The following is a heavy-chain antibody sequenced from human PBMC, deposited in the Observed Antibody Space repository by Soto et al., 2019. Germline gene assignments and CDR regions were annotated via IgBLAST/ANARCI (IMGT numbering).Heavy chain of an antibody. V-gene: IGHV3-30-3*01. J-gene: IGHJ4*02. CDR1: GFTFSSYA. Sequence: QVQLVESGGGVVQPGRSLRLSCAASGFTFSSYAMHWVRQAPGKGLEWVAVISYDGSNKYYADSVKGRFTISRDNSKNTLYLQMNSLSAEDTAVYYWARDDRAGWLPDDYGCQGTLVTVSS. CDR2: ISYDGSNK. D-gene: IGHD6-19*01. CDR3: ARDDRAGWLPDDY.